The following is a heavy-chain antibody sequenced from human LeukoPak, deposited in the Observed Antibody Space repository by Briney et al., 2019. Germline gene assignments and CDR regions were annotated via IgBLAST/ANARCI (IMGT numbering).Heavy chain of an antibody. D-gene: IGHD2-15*01. CDR1: GGPISSSNW. CDR3: ARSLPAATFFDY. Sequence: SETLSLTCAVSGGPISSSNWWSWVRQPPGKGLEWIGEIFHSGNTNYNPSLKSRVTISVDKSKNQFSLKLSSVTAADTAVYYCARSLPAATFFDYWGQGTLVTVSS. J-gene: IGHJ4*02. V-gene: IGHV4-4*02. CDR2: IFHSGNT.